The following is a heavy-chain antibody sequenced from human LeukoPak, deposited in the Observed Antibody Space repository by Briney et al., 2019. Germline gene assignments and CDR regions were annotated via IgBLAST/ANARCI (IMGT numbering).Heavy chain of an antibody. CDR3: AKLYSSSSSLVY. Sequence: GASVKVSCKASGYTFTSYAMHWVRQAPGQRLEWMGWINAGNGNTKYSQEFQGRVTITRDTSASTAYMELSSLRAEDTAVYYCAKLYSSSSSLVYWGQGTLVTVSS. V-gene: IGHV1-3*03. CDR1: GYTFTSYA. CDR2: INAGNGNT. D-gene: IGHD6-6*01. J-gene: IGHJ4*02.